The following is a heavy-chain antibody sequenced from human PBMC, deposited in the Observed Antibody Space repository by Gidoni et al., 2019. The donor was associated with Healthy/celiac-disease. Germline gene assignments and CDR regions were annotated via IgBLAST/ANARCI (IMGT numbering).Heavy chain of an antibody. CDR2: IWYDGSNK. CDR1: GFTFSSDC. J-gene: IGHJ6*02. CDR3: ARDLKPDYCSSTSCSPQKRQKSYYYYGMDV. Sequence: QVQLVESGGGVVQPGRSLRLSCAASGFTFSSDCMPWVRQSPGKGPRWVAVIWYDGSNKYYADSVKGRFTISRDNSKNTLYLQMNSLRAEDTAVYYCARDLKPDYCSSTSCSPQKRQKSYYYYGMDVWGQGTTVTVSS. V-gene: IGHV3-33*01. D-gene: IGHD2-2*01.